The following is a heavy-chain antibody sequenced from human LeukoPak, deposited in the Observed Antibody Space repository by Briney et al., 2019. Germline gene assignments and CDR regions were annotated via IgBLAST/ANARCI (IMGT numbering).Heavy chain of an antibody. Sequence: GGSLRLSCASSGFTFTSYAVSWVRQAPGKGLEWVSTISYSGGTTYHTDSVKGRFTISRDISKNTVYLQMNSLKVEDTAVYYCAKGSYYYDSSGYYVDYWGQGTLVTVSS. CDR1: GFTFTSYA. J-gene: IGHJ4*02. CDR2: ISYSGGTT. V-gene: IGHV3-23*01. D-gene: IGHD3-22*01. CDR3: AKGSYYYDSSGYYVDY.